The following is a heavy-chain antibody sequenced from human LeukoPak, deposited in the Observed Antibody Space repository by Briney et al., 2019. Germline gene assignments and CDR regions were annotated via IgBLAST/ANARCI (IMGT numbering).Heavy chain of an antibody. CDR1: GGSFSGYY. D-gene: IGHD3-22*01. J-gene: IGHJ4*02. CDR3: ARVKTIGYDSSGYGDY. CDR2: IHHSGST. V-gene: IGHV4-34*01. Sequence: SETLSLTCAVYGGSFSGYYWSWIRQPPGKGLEWIGEIHHSGSTNYNPSLKSRVTISVDKSKNQFSLKLSSVTAADTAVYYCARVKTIGYDSSGYGDYWGQGTLVTVSS.